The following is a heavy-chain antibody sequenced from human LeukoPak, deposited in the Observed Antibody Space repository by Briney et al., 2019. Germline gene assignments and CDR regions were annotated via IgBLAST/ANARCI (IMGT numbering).Heavy chain of an antibody. J-gene: IGHJ4*02. CDR2: IYYSGST. CDR3: ASDRRGNDHDHDN. Sequence: PSETLSLTCTFSGGSINSGDYYWSWIRQHPGKGLEWIGYIYYSGSTYHNPSLKSRVTISVDMSKKQFSLKVSSVTAADTAVYYCASDRRGNDHDHDNWGQGTLVTVSS. CDR1: GGSINSGDYY. V-gene: IGHV4-31*03. D-gene: IGHD1-1*01.